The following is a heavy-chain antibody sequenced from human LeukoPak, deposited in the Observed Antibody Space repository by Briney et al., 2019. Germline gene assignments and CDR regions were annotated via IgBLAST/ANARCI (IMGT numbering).Heavy chain of an antibody. J-gene: IGHJ4*02. V-gene: IGHV3-23*01. CDR1: GFTFSNYA. Sequence: GSLRLSCAASGFTFSNYAVMWVRQAPGQGLEWVSAITSGGAPRYADSVKGRFTISRDNSKNALYLQMNSLRAEDTAVYYCAKLRDQLLSAVDYWGQGTLVTVSP. D-gene: IGHD2-2*01. CDR2: ITSGGAP. CDR3: AKLRDQLLSAVDY.